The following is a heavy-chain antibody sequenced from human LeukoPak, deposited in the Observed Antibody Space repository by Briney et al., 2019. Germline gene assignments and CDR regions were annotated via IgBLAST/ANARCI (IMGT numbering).Heavy chain of an antibody. J-gene: IGHJ3*02. Sequence: ASVKVSCKVSGYTLTELSMHWVRQAPGKGLEWMGGFDPEDGETIYAQKFQGRVTMTEDTSTDTAYMELSSLRSEDTAVYYCATAGIQLWLRSGDAFDIWGQGTMGTVSS. CDR3: ATAGIQLWLRSGDAFDI. CDR2: FDPEDGET. V-gene: IGHV1-24*01. D-gene: IGHD5-18*01. CDR1: GYTLTELS.